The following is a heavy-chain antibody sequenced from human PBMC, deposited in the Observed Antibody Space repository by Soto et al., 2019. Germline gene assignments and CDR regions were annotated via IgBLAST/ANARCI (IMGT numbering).Heavy chain of an antibody. Sequence: EVQLVESGGGLVKPGGSLRLSCAASGFTFSSYSMNWVRQAPGKGLEWVSSTSRSSSYIYYADSVKGRFTISRDNAKNSLYLQMNSLRGADTAVYYCARDLHDYVSFRFDPWGQGTLVTVSS. CDR1: GFTFSSYS. CDR2: TSRSSSYI. D-gene: IGHD3-16*01. CDR3: ARDLHDYVSFRFDP. V-gene: IGHV3-21*01. J-gene: IGHJ5*02.